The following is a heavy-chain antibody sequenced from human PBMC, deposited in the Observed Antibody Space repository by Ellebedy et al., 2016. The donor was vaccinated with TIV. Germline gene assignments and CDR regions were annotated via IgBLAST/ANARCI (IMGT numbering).Heavy chain of an antibody. V-gene: IGHV1-2*02. Sequence: AASVKVSCKASGYTFTGYYMHWVRQAPGQGLEWMGWINPNSGGTNYAQKFQGRVTMTRDTSISTAYMELSSLRSEDTAVYYCARDFPGEDSSGAHDYWGQGTLVTVSS. CDR2: INPNSGGT. J-gene: IGHJ4*02. CDR3: ARDFPGEDSSGAHDY. CDR1: GYTFTGYY. D-gene: IGHD6-19*01.